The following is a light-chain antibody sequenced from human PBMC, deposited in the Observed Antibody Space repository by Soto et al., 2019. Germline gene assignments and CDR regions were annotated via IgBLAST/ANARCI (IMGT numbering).Light chain of an antibody. CDR1: SSDIGAYNY. V-gene: IGLV2-8*01. CDR3: SSYAGSNDRWV. CDR2: EVS. J-gene: IGLJ3*02. Sequence: QSVLTQPPSASGSPGQSVTISCTGTSSDIGAYNYVCWYQQHPGKAPKLMIHEVSKRPSGVPDRFSGSKSGNTASLTVSGLQAEDEADYYFSSYAGSNDRWVFGGGTKLTVL.